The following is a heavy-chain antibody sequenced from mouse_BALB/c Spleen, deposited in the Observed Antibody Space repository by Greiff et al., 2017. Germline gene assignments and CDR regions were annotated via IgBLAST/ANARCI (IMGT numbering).Heavy chain of an antibody. CDR1: GFTFSSFG. V-gene: IGHV5-17*02. CDR3: ARGAIYYGNPSYAMDY. J-gene: IGHJ4*01. CDR2: ISSGSSTI. D-gene: IGHD2-1*01. Sequence: EVMLVESGGGLVQPGGSRKLSCAASGFTFSSFGMHWVRQAPEKGLEWVAYISSGSSTIYYADTVKGRFTISRDNPKNTLFLQMTSLRSEDTAMYYCARGAIYYGNPSYAMDYWGQGTSVTVSS.